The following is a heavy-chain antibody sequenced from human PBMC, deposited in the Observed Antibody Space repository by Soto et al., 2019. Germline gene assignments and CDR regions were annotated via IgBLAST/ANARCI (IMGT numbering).Heavy chain of an antibody. CDR1: GVSLTTSGVD. J-gene: IGHJ4*02. CDR3: AHRQRTVVVGAPFDL. Sequence: QITLRESGPTLVQPTQTLTLTCTLSGVSLTTSGVDVGWIRQPPGKALEWLALIYWDDDKRFSPSLKSRLAITRDTSKNQVVMTITDMAPVDTAIYYCAHRQRTVVVGAPFDLWGQGSQVTVSS. V-gene: IGHV2-5*02. D-gene: IGHD2-15*01. CDR2: IYWDDDK.